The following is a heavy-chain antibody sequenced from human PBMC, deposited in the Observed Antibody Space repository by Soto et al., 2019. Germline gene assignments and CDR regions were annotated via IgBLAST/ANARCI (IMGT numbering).Heavy chain of an antibody. D-gene: IGHD2-2*02. V-gene: IGHV4-59*01. CDR1: GGPISSYY. J-gene: IGHJ4*02. CDR3: ARQGVYCSSTSCYNYIDY. Sequence: SETLTLTCTVSGGPISSYYWSWIRQPPGKGLEWIGYIYYSGSTNYNPSLKSRVTISVDTSKNQFFLKLSSVTAADTAVYYCARQGVYCSSTSCYNYIDYWGQGTLVTVSS. CDR2: IYYSGST.